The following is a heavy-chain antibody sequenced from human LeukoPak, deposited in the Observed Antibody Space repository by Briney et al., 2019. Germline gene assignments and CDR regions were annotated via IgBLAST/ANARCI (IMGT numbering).Heavy chain of an antibody. V-gene: IGHV1-24*01. CDR3: ARGTLGYCSSTSCLQLGYYYYMDV. Sequence: GASVKVSCKVSGYTLTELSMHWVRQAPGKGLEWMGGFDPEDGETIYAQKFQGRVTMTEDTSTDTAYMELSSLRSDDTAVYYCARGTLGYCSSTSCLQLGYYYYMDVWGKGTTVTVSS. CDR1: GYTLTELS. J-gene: IGHJ6*03. D-gene: IGHD2-2*01. CDR2: FDPEDGET.